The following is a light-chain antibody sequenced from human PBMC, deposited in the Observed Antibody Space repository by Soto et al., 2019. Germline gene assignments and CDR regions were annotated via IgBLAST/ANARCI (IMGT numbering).Light chain of an antibody. CDR1: QSLLHSNGYNY. CDR3: MQALQTPYT. Sequence: DIVMTQSPLSLPVTPGEPASISCRSSQSLLHSNGYNYLDWYLQKPGQSPHLLIYLGSNRDSGVPDRFSGSGSGTDFTLKISRVEAEDVGVYYCMQALQTPYTFGQGTKLEIK. CDR2: LGS. V-gene: IGKV2-28*01. J-gene: IGKJ2*01.